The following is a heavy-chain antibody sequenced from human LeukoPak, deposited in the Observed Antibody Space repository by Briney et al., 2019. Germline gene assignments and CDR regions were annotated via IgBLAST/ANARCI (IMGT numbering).Heavy chain of an antibody. CDR2: IFRTGST. Sequence: SETLSLTCNVSGVSIGSSSYYWGWIRQPPGKGLEWIGSIFRTGSTYYNASLQSRVSISVDTSMNHFALKLPSVTAADTAVYYCARGGPVLPSTKWGLFDYWGQGTLVTVSS. CDR3: ARGGPVLPSTKWGLFDY. J-gene: IGHJ4*02. V-gene: IGHV4-39*02. D-gene: IGHD2-2*01. CDR1: GVSIGSSSYY.